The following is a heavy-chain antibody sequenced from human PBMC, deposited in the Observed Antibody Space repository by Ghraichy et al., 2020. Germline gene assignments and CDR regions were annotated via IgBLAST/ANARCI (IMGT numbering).Heavy chain of an antibody. CDR3: TPKPGIAGERAYCGGDCYSGDFDY. Sequence: SVKVSCKASGGTFSSYAISWVRQAPGQGLEWMGGIIPIFGTANYAQKFQGRVTITADESTSTAYMELSSLRSEDTAVYYCTPKPGIAGERAYCGGDCYSGDFDYWGQGTLVTVSS. V-gene: IGHV1-69*13. D-gene: IGHD2-21*02. CDR2: IIPIFGTA. CDR1: GGTFSSYA. J-gene: IGHJ4*02.